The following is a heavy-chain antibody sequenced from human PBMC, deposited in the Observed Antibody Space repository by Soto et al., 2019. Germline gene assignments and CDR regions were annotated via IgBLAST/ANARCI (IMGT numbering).Heavy chain of an antibody. Sequence: QLQLVQSGAEVKKPGASVKVSCKASGYTFTNYGISWVRQAPGQGLEWMGWISGYNDNTNYAQELQGRVTMTTDTSTNTAYMELRSLTSDDTAVYYCARAYRTDVYALDTWGQGTMVTVPS. D-gene: IGHD2-8*01. CDR3: ARAYRTDVYALDT. J-gene: IGHJ3*02. CDR2: ISGYNDNT. CDR1: GYTFTNYG. V-gene: IGHV1-18*01.